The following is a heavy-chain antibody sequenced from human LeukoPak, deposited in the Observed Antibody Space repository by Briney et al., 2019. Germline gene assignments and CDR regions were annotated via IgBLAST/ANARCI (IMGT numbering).Heavy chain of an antibody. J-gene: IGHJ3*02. V-gene: IGHV4-59*08. D-gene: IGHD1-14*01. CDR2: IYYTGSATYT. CDR1: GGSISSHY. Sequence: PSETLSLTCTVSGGSISSHYWAWIRQPPGKGLEWVGNIYYTGSATYTKYNPSLKSRLTISFDTSKNQFSLMLTSVTAADTAVYYCARQPGGTAAFDIWAQGTMVTVSS. CDR3: ARQPGGTAAFDI.